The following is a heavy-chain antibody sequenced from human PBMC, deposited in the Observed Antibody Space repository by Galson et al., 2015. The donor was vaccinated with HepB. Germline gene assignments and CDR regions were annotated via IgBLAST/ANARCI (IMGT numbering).Heavy chain of an antibody. V-gene: IGHV3-23*01. CDR3: AKNLADDGAYYFEY. D-gene: IGHD4/OR15-4a*01. Sequence: SLRLSCAASGFTFIKYAMSWVRQAPGKGLEWASAIRGNGGRTYYADSVEGRFTISRDNSKNTLFLQMNSLRAEDTAVYYCAKNLADDGAYYFEYWGPGTLVTVSS. J-gene: IGHJ4*02. CDR2: IRGNGGRT. CDR1: GFTFIKYA.